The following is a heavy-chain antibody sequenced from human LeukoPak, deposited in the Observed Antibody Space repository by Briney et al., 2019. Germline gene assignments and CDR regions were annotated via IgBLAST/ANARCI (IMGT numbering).Heavy chain of an antibody. J-gene: IGHJ4*02. Sequence: SETLSLTCTVSGGSISSSNYYWGWIRQPPGKGLEWIGSIYYSGSTSYNPSLKSRVTISVDTSKNQFSLKLSSVTAAGTAVYYCARNFSSGWLDYWGQGTLVTVSS. CDR2: IYYSGST. CDR1: GGSISSSNYY. CDR3: ARNFSSGWLDY. V-gene: IGHV4-39*07. D-gene: IGHD6-19*01.